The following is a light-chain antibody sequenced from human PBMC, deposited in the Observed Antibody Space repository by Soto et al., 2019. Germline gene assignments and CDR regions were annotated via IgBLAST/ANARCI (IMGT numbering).Light chain of an antibody. CDR3: QSCDRGLGGSGV. CDR1: SSNIGAGYD. CDR2: GNS. J-gene: IGLJ2*01. V-gene: IGLV1-40*01. Sequence: QSVLTQPPSVSGAPGQRVTISCTGSSSNIGAGYDVHWYQQLPGTAPKLLIYGNSNRPSGVPDRFSGSKSGTSASLAITGLQAEDEADYYCQSCDRGLGGSGVFGGGTKLTVL.